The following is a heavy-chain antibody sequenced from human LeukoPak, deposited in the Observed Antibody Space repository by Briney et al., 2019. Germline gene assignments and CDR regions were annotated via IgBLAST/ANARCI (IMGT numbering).Heavy chain of an antibody. CDR2: ISGSGGST. D-gene: IGHD3-10*01. CDR1: GFTFSSYA. V-gene: IGHV3-23*01. CDR3: ARVLLWFGEFPGDNWFDP. Sequence: GGSLRLSCAASGFTFSSYAMSWDRQAPGKGLEWVSAISGSGGSTYYADSVKGRFTISRDNSKNTLYLQMNSLRAEDTAVYYCARVLLWFGEFPGDNWFDPWGQGTLVTVSS. J-gene: IGHJ5*02.